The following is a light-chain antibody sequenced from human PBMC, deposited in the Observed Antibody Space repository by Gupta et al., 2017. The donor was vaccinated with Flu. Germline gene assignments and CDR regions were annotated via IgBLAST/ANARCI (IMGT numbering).Light chain of an antibody. CDR1: DIEMKS. J-gene: IGLJ3*02. CDR2: DDR. Sequence: QTSKITCGGDDIEMKSVHWYQQRPGQAPLLVVYDDRHRPSGIPERFSGSNSKNMATLTISRLEAGDEADYYCHVWDSSSVHGVFGGGTKLTVL. V-gene: IGLV3-21*02. CDR3: HVWDSSSVHGV.